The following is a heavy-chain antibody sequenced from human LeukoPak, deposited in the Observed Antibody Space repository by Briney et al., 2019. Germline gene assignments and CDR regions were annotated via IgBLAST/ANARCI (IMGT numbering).Heavy chain of an antibody. CDR3: TTRTTTTIY. D-gene: IGHD1-7*01. J-gene: IGHJ4*02. V-gene: IGHV3-15*07. CDR1: HFTFTNRW. CDR2: IASNTDGGTT. Sequence: GGSLRLSCAASHFTFTNRWMNWVRQAPGKGLEWVGCIASNTDGGTTDYAAPVKGRFTISRDDSKNALYLQMNSQKTEDTALYYCTTRTTTTIYWGQGTLVTVSS.